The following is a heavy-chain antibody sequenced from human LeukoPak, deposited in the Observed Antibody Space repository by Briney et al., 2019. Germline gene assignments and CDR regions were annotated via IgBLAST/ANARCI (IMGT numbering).Heavy chain of an antibody. CDR1: GFTFSSYV. CDR2: ISGSGGST. Sequence: PGGSLRLSCAASGFTFSSYVISWVRQAPGKGLEWVSGISGSGGSTYYADSVRGRFTISRDNSKNTLYLQMNSLRAEDTAVYYCARSPGIAAAAELDYWGQGTLVTVSS. V-gene: IGHV3-23*01. J-gene: IGHJ4*02. CDR3: ARSPGIAAAAELDY. D-gene: IGHD6-13*01.